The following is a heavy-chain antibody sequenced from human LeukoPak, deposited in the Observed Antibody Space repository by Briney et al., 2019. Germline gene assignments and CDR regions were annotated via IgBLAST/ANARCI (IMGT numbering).Heavy chain of an antibody. J-gene: IGHJ4*02. CDR2: ISSSGGST. Sequence: GGSLRLSCAASGFTFSSYAMSWVRQAPGKGLEWVSAISSSGGSTYYADSVKGRFTISRDNSKNTLYLQMNSLRAEDTAVYYCAKDLWASSGWYPDYWGQGTLVTVSS. CDR3: AKDLWASSGWYPDY. V-gene: IGHV3-23*01. CDR1: GFTFSSYA. D-gene: IGHD6-19*01.